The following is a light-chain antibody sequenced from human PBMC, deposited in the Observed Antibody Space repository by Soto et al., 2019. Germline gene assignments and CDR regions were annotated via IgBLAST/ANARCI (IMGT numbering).Light chain of an antibody. Sequence: QSALAQPPSASGSPGQSVTISCTGSGSDIGAYNFVSWYQQHPGKAPKLMIFGVTERPSGVPDRFSGSKSGNTASLTVSGLQADDEAVYYCYSYAGRNIWVFGGGTKRTVL. CDR3: YSYAGRNIWV. J-gene: IGLJ3*02. CDR2: GVT. CDR1: GSDIGAYNF. V-gene: IGLV2-8*01.